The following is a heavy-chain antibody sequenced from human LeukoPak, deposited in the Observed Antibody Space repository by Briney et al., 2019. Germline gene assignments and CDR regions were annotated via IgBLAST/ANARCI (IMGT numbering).Heavy chain of an antibody. CDR2: ISYDGSNK. D-gene: IGHD6-19*01. CDR3: AKDQGSGWTPRPY. Sequence: PGGSLRLSCAASGFTFSSYGVHWVRQAPGKGLEWVAVISYDGSNKYYADSVKGRFTISRDNSKNTLYLQMNSLRAEDTAVYYCAKDQGSGWTPRPYWGQGTLVTVSS. J-gene: IGHJ4*02. CDR1: GFTFSSYG. V-gene: IGHV3-30*18.